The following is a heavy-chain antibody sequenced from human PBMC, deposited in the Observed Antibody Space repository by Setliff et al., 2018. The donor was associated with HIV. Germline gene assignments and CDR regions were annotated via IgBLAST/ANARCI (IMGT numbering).Heavy chain of an antibody. CDR1: GGSFSAHY. Sequence: SETLSLTCAIYGGSFSAHYWSWIRQPPGKGLEWIGEIYHGGSTNYNPSLKSRVTISGDTSKNQFSLKLSSVTAADTAVYYCARGRRWLQLRYYYLDLWDRGTLVSVSS. V-gene: IGHV4-34*01. J-gene: IGHJ2*01. CDR2: IYHGGST. CDR3: ARGRRWLQLRYYYLDL. D-gene: IGHD1-1*01.